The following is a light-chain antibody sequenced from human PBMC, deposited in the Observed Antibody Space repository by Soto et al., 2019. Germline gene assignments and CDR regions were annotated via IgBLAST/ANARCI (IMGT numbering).Light chain of an antibody. CDR1: SSDVGSYNY. V-gene: IGLV2-14*01. CDR3: SSYTTSSTHVV. CDR2: DVS. Sequence: QSALTQPASVSGSPGQSITISCTGTSSDVGSYNYVSWYQQYPGKAPKLMIYDVSNRPSGVSYRFSGSKSGNTASLTISVLQAEDEADYDCSSYTTSSTHVVFGGGTKLTVL. J-gene: IGLJ2*01.